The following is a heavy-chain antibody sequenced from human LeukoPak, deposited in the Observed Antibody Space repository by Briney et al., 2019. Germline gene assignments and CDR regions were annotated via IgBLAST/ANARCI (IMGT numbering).Heavy chain of an antibody. CDR2: IYYSGNT. V-gene: IGHV4-59*01. D-gene: IGHD3-10*01. J-gene: IGHJ5*02. Sequence: SGTLSLTCTVSGGSINSYYWSWFRQPPGKGLEGIGYIYYSGNTNYNPSLKSRVTISVDTSKRQFSLNLNSVTAADTAVYYCARGPTMVRGVRTKWFDPWGQGTLVTVSS. CDR3: ARGPTMVRGVRTKWFDP. CDR1: GGSINSYY.